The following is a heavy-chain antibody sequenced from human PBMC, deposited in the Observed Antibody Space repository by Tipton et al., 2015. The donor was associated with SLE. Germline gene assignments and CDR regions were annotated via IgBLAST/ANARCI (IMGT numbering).Heavy chain of an antibody. CDR2: INHSGST. Sequence: TLSLTCAVYGGSFSGYYWSWIRQPPGKWLEWIGEINHSGSTNYNPSLKSRVTISVDTSKNQFSLKLSSVTGADTAVYYWARAADYDIPYYFDYWGQGTLVTVSS. CDR3: ARAADYDIPYYFDY. V-gene: IGHV4-34*01. J-gene: IGHJ4*02. CDR1: GGSFSGYY. D-gene: IGHD3-9*01.